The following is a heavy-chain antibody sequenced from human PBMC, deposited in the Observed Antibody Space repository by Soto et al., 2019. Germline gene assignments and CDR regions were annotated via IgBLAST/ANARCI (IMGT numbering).Heavy chain of an antibody. J-gene: IGHJ6*02. CDR2: ISSSSSTI. Sequence: PGGSLRLSCAASGFTFSSYSMNWVRQAPGKGLEWVSYISSSSSTIYYADSVKGRFTISRDNAKNSLYLQMNSLRDEDTAVYYCARDYTAMVLWHSYYYGMDVWGQGTTVTVSS. CDR3: ARDYTAMVLWHSYYYGMDV. CDR1: GFTFSSYS. D-gene: IGHD5-18*01. V-gene: IGHV3-48*02.